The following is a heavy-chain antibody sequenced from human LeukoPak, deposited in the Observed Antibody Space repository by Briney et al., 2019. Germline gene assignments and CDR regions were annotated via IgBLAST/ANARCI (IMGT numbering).Heavy chain of an antibody. V-gene: IGHV3-30*02. D-gene: IGHD3-22*01. CDR2: VRNDGFDT. CDR1: GLTFTNHG. J-gene: IGHJ4*02. Sequence: GGSLRLSCVTSGLTFTNHGFHWLRQAAGKGLEWVAFVRNDGFDTYHSNSVKGRFSISRDDSKNTVYLQMNSLRAEDTAVYYRAKGQLGVVVVTYFDYWGQGTLVTVSS. CDR3: AKGQLGVVVVTYFDY.